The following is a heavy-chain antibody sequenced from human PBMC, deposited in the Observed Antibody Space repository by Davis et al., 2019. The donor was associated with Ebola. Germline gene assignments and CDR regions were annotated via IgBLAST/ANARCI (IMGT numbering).Heavy chain of an antibody. CDR1: GYSFTSYW. D-gene: IGHD5-24*01. J-gene: IGHJ4*02. CDR2: IYPGDSDT. V-gene: IGHV5-51*01. CDR3: ARGTDGYNPGGYFDS. Sequence: GGSLRLSCKGSGYSFTSYWIAWVRQMPGKGLEWMGIIYPGDSDTRYSPSFRGQVTISADKSFSTAYLQWSSLKASDTAMYYCARGTDGYNPGGYFDSWGQGTLVTVSS.